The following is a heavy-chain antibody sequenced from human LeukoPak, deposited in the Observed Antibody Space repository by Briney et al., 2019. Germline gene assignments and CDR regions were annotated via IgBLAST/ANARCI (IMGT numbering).Heavy chain of an antibody. V-gene: IGHV3-53*01. Sequence: GGSLRLSCAASGFTVSSNYMSWVRQAPGKGLEWVSVIYSGGTTYYADSVKGRFTTSRDNAKNSLYLQMNSLRAEDTAVYYCAPGGIPPNYYYGMDVWGQGTTVTVSS. D-gene: IGHD1-14*01. CDR2: IYSGGTT. CDR1: GFTVSSNY. J-gene: IGHJ6*02. CDR3: APGGIPPNYYYGMDV.